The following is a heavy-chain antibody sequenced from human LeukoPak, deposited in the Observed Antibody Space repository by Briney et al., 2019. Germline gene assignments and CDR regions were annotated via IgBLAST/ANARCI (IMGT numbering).Heavy chain of an antibody. CDR1: GFTFSDYY. CDR3: ARDDFDY. Sequence: PGGSLRLSCAASGFTFSDYYMNWIRQAPGKGLEWVSYISSSGSNKYYADSVKGRFTISRDNAKNSVYLQMNSLRAEDTAVYYCARDDFDYWGQGTLVTVSS. CDR2: ISSSGSNK. V-gene: IGHV3-11*04. J-gene: IGHJ4*02.